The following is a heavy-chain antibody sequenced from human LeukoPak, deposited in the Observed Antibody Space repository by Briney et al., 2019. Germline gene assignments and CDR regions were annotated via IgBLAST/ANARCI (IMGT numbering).Heavy chain of an antibody. CDR1: GYTCTSYG. D-gene: IGHD3-22*01. CDR3: PRADYVSATLIVARAKIMDV. CDR2: MNTNTGNP. Sequence: ASVKVSCKAAGYTCTSYGMNWVRQAPGQGLEWMGWMNTNTGNPTYAQGFTGRFVFSLDTSVSPAYLQIRSLKAADTAVYYPPRADYVSATLIVARAKIMDVWGKGTTVTVSS. J-gene: IGHJ6*03. V-gene: IGHV7-4-1*01.